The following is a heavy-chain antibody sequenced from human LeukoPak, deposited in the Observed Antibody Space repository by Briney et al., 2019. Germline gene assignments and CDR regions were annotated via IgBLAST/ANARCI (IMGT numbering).Heavy chain of an antibody. CDR1: GFTFSDYA. CDR2: VRYDGSNQ. D-gene: IGHD2-15*01. Sequence: RGSLRLSSAASGFTFSDYALNWVRQAPGKGLEWVAFVRYDGSNQYYADSLKGRFTISKANSKNKLYLQITDLRAEDTGLNSSGSVCGGSHHPEGFKHWGLGTLVTVSS. J-gene: IGHJ1*01. CDR3: GSVCGGSHHPEGFKH. V-gene: IGHV3-30*02.